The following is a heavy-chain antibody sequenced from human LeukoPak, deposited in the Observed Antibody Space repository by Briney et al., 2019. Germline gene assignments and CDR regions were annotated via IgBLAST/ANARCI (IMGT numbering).Heavy chain of an antibody. J-gene: IGHJ4*02. Sequence: PGGSLRLSCAASGFTFSSYEMNWVRQAPGKGLEWVSSISSSSSYIYYADSVKGRFTISRDNAKNSLYLQMNSLRAEDTAVYYCARVVAVAGFGFDYWGQGTLVTVSS. CDR2: ISSSSSYI. V-gene: IGHV3-21*01. CDR3: ARVVAVAGFGFDY. CDR1: GFTFSSYE. D-gene: IGHD6-19*01.